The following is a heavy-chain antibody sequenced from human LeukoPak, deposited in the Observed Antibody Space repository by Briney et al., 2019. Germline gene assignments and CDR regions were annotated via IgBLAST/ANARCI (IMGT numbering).Heavy chain of an antibody. Sequence: ASVKVSCKASGYTFSSYGIDWVRQAPGQGLEWMGWISVINSGNTRYAQNFQGRLTMTTDTSTTTAYMELRSLRSDDTAVYYCSREFPFCGADCFSGVFDIWGQGTMVTVS. J-gene: IGHJ3*02. CDR3: SREFPFCGADCFSGVFDI. D-gene: IGHD2-21*02. CDR2: ISVINSGNT. CDR1: GYTFSSYG. V-gene: IGHV1-18*01.